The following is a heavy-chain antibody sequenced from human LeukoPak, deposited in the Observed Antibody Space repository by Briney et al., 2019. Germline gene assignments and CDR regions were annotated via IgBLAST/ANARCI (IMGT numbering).Heavy chain of an antibody. V-gene: IGHV3-30*01. D-gene: IGHD3-3*01. CDR1: GFTFSSYA. J-gene: IGHJ4*02. Sequence: PGRPLRLSCAASGFTFSSYAMHWVRQAPGKGLEWVAVISYDGSNKYYADSVKGRFTISRDNSKNTLYLQMNSLRAEDTAVYYCASMDPTRYYFDYWGQGTLVTVSS. CDR2: ISYDGSNK. CDR3: ASMDPTRYYFDY.